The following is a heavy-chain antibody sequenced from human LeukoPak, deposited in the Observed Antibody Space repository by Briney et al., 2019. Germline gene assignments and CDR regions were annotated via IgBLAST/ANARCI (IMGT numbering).Heavy chain of an antibody. D-gene: IGHD3-22*01. CDR3: ARDFIYYDSSGSLYWYFDL. Sequence: GGSLRLSCAASGFTFSSYAMSWVRQAPGKGLEWVSAISGSGGSTYYADSVKGRFTISRDNSKNTLYLQMNSLRAEDTAVYYCARDFIYYDSSGSLYWYFDLWGRGTLVTVSS. CDR1: GFTFSSYA. V-gene: IGHV3-23*01. CDR2: ISGSGGST. J-gene: IGHJ2*01.